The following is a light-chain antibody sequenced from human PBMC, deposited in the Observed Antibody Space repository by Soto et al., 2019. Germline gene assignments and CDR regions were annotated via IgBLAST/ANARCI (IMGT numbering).Light chain of an antibody. Sequence: QSVLTQPPSVSVAPGQKVTISCSGSSSNIGNNYVSWYQQLPGTAPKLLIYENNKRPSGIPDRFSGSKSGTSATLGITGLQTGDEADYYCGTWDSSLSGGIFGTGTKLTVL. J-gene: IGLJ1*01. CDR3: GTWDSSLSGGI. CDR2: ENN. V-gene: IGLV1-51*02. CDR1: SSNIGNNY.